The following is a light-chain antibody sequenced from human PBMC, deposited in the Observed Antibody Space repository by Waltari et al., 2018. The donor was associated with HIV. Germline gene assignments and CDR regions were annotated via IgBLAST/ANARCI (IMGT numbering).Light chain of an antibody. V-gene: IGKV3-11*01. J-gene: IGKJ1*01. CDR1: QSVSSY. CDR2: DAS. CDR3: QQRSNWPPWT. Sequence: EILLTQSPATLSLSPGEKATLSCRASQSVSSYLALYQQKPVHAPRLLIYDASNRATGIPARFSGSGSGTDFTLTISSLEPEDFAVYYCQQRSNWPPWTFGQGTKVEIK.